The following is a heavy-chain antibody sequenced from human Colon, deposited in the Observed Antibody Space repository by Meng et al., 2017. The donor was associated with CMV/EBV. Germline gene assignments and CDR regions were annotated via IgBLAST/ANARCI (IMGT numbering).Heavy chain of an antibody. V-gene: IGHV3-11*04. D-gene: IGHD7-27*01. CDR1: GFTFSDYY. Sequence: GESLKISCAASGFTFSDYYMSWIRQAPGKGLEWVSYISSSGSTKYYADSVKGRFTISRDNAQNTLYLQMNSLRAEDTAVYYCTRDVNWEFFDYWGQGTLVTVSS. CDR2: ISSSGSTK. CDR3: TRDVNWEFFDY. J-gene: IGHJ4*02.